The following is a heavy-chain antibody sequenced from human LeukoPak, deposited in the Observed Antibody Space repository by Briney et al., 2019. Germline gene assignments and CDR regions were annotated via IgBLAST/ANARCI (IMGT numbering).Heavy chain of an antibody. CDR3: ARESELGYCSGGSCYSW. D-gene: IGHD2-15*01. Sequence: GGSLRLSCAASGFSLSAYWMTWVRQAPGKGLEWVANMNRDGSQKNHVDSVKGRFTISRDNAKNSLYLQMNSLRAEDTAVYYCARESELGYCSGGSCYSWGGQGTLVTVSS. CDR1: GFSLSAYW. J-gene: IGHJ4*02. CDR2: MNRDGSQK. V-gene: IGHV3-7*01.